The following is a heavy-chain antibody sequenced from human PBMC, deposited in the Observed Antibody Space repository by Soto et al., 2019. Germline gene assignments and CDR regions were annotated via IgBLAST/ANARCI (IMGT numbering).Heavy chain of an antibody. J-gene: IGHJ4*02. Sequence: PGGSLRLSCAASGFTFSSYWMSWVRQAPGKGLEWVANIKQDGSEKYYVDSVKGRFTISRDNAKNSLYLQMNSLRAEDTALYYCARDAEEDIVLVPAAMQDYWGQGT. D-gene: IGHD2-2*01. CDR1: GFTFSSYW. CDR3: ARDAEEDIVLVPAAMQDY. CDR2: IKQDGSEK. V-gene: IGHV3-7*01.